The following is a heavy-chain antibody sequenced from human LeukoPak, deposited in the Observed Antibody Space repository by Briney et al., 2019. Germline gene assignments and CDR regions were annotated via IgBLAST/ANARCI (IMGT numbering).Heavy chain of an antibody. D-gene: IGHD5-24*01. J-gene: IGHJ4*02. CDR2: ISAGGGNT. V-gene: IGHV3-23*01. CDR3: TRVGYIDEGIDY. Sequence: PGGSLRLSCAASGFTFSSYAMTWVRQAPGKGLEWVSVISAGGGNTYYADSVKGRFTISRDNSKNTLYVQMNSLRAEDTAIYYCTRVGYIDEGIDYWGQGTLVTVSS. CDR1: GFTFSSYA.